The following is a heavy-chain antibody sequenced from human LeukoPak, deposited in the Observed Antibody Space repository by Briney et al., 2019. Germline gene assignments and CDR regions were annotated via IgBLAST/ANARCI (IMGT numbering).Heavy chain of an antibody. D-gene: IGHD6-6*01. V-gene: IGHV3-33*01. CDR3: ARGRHLLTLVRPGFDY. CDR1: GFTFSSYG. Sequence: GGSLRLSCAASGFTFSSYGMHWVRQAPGKGLEWVAVIWYDGSNKYYADSVKGRFTISRDNSKSTLYLQMNSLRAEDRAVYYCARGRHLLTLVRPGFDYWGQGTLVTVSS. CDR2: IWYDGSNK. J-gene: IGHJ4*02.